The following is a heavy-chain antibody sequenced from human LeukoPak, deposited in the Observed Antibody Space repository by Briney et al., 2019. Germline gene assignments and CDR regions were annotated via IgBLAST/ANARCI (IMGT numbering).Heavy chain of an antibody. V-gene: IGHV3-30*18. J-gene: IGHJ4*02. CDR3: AKELYLTRSPKGHPDY. CDR1: GFTFSSYG. D-gene: IGHD2/OR15-2a*01. CDR2: ISYDGSNK. Sequence: PGGSLRLSCAASGFTFSSYGMHWVRQAPGKGLEWVAVISYDGSNKYYADSVKGRFTISRDNSKNTLYLQMNSLRAEDTAVYYCAKELYLTRSPKGHPDYWGQGTLVTVSS.